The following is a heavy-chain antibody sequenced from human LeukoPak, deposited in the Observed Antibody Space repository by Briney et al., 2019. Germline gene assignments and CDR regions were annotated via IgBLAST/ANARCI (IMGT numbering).Heavy chain of an antibody. CDR3: ARDFSGRGDAFDI. CDR1: GFTVSNNY. D-gene: IGHD1-26*01. J-gene: IGHJ3*02. Sequence: GGSLRLSCVVSGFTVSNNYMSWVRQAPGKGLEWVSVIYSGGSTYYADSVKGRFTISRDNSKNTLYLQMNSLRVEDTAVYYCARDFSGRGDAFDIWGQGTMVTVSS. CDR2: IYSGGST. V-gene: IGHV3-53*01.